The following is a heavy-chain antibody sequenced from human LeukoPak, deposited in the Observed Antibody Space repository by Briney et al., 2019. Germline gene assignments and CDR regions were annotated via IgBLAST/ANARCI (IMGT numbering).Heavy chain of an antibody. CDR3: ATPSIAAAVPECSDY. D-gene: IGHD6-13*01. Sequence: PGGSLRLSCAAAGFTFSSYWMNWVRQAPGKGLEWVSYISSSGKTIYYADSTKGRFTVSRDNAKKSLYLQMNSLRAEDTAVYYCATPSIAAAVPECSDYWVQGTLVTVFS. V-gene: IGHV3-48*04. CDR2: ISSSGKTI. J-gene: IGHJ4*02. CDR1: GFTFSSYW.